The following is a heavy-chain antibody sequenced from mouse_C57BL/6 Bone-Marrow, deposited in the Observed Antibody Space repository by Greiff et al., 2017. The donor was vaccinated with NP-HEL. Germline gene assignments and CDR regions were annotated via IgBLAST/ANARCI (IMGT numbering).Heavy chain of an antibody. J-gene: IGHJ1*03. V-gene: IGHV2-3*01. CDR1: GFSLTSYG. Sequence: VQLVESGPGLVAPSQSLSITCTVSGFSLTSYGVSWVRQPPGKGLEWLGVIWGDGSTNYHSALISRLSISKDNSKSQVFLKLNSLQTDDTATYYCAKPKILTTVVARYWYFDVWGTGTTVTVSS. D-gene: IGHD1-1*01. CDR2: IWGDGST. CDR3: AKPKILTTVVARYWYFDV.